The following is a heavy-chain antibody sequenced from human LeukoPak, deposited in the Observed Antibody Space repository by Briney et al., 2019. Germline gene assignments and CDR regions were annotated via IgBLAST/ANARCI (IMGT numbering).Heavy chain of an antibody. CDR2: IYSGGST. D-gene: IGHD3-16*01. V-gene: IGHV3-53*04. CDR3: AREVGGSAFDI. J-gene: IGHJ3*02. Sequence: GGSLRLSCAASGFTVSSNYMSWVRQAPGKGLEWVSIIYSGGSTYYADSVKGRFTISRHNSKNTLYLQMNSLRAEDTAVYYCAREVGGSAFDIWGLGTMVTVSS. CDR1: GFTVSSNY.